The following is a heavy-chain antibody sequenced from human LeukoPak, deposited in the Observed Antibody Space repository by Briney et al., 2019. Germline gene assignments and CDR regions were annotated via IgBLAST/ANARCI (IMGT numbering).Heavy chain of an antibody. CDR2: IYYSGST. CDR3: ARWRDGYMDY. D-gene: IGHD5-24*01. Sequence: SQTLSLTCTVSGGSISSGGYYWSWIRQHPGKGLEWIGYIYYSGSTYYNPSLKSRVTISVDTSKNQFSLKLSSVTAADTAVYYCARWRDGYMDYWGQGTLVTVSS. V-gene: IGHV4-31*03. CDR1: GGSISSGGYY. J-gene: IGHJ4*02.